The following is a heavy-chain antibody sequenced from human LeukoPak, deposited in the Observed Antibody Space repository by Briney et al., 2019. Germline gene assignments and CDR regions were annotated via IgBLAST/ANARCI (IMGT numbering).Heavy chain of an antibody. Sequence: GGSLRLSCAASGFTFSSYAMHWVRQAPGKGLEWMGGFDPEDGETIYAQKFQGRVTMTEDTSTDTAYMELSSLRSEDTAVYYCATVTTRSPGDFDYWGQGTLVTVSS. J-gene: IGHJ4*02. CDR3: ATVTTRSPGDFDY. CDR1: GFTFSSYA. V-gene: IGHV1-24*01. D-gene: IGHD4-11*01. CDR2: FDPEDGET.